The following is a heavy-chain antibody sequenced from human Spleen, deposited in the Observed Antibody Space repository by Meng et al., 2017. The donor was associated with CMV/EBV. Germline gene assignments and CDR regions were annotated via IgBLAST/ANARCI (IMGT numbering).Heavy chain of an antibody. J-gene: IGHJ4*02. CDR3: ARTTPTDY. Sequence: ASVKVSCKASGYTFNGYYIHWVRLAPGHGLGWMAWINPQTGDTNYAQKFRGRVTVTRDTAISTAYMELTRLTSDDTAVYYCARTTPTDYWGQGTLVTVSS. CDR1: GYTFNGYY. V-gene: IGHV1-2*02. D-gene: IGHD1-1*01. CDR2: INPQTGDT.